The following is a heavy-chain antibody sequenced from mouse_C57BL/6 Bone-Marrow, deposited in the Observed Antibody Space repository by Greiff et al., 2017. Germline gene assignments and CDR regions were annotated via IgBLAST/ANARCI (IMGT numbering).Heavy chain of an antibody. CDR2: FYPGGGSI. J-gene: IGHJ2*01. D-gene: IGHD2-12*01. Sequence: QVQLKESGAELVKPGASVKLSCKASGYTFTEYTIHWVKQRSGQGLEWIGWFYPGGGSIKYNEKFKDKATLTADKSSSTVYMELSRLTSEDAAVYFCARSGLIYYSYDPYFDYWGQGTTLTVSA. CDR1: GYTFTEYT. CDR3: ARSGLIYYSYDPYFDY. V-gene: IGHV1-62-2*01.